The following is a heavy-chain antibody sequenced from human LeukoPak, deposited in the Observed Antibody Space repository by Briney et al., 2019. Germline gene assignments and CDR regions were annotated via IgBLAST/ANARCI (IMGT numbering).Heavy chain of an antibody. J-gene: IGHJ4*02. Sequence: GGSLRLSCAASGFTFSSYAMSWVRQAPGKGLEWVSAISGSGGSTYYADSVKGRFTISRDNSKNTLYLQMSSVRAENTAVYFCAKRFSSAWDFDYWGQGTLVTVSS. CDR2: ISGSGGST. CDR1: GFTFSSYA. V-gene: IGHV3-23*01. CDR3: AKRFSSAWDFDY. D-gene: IGHD6-19*01.